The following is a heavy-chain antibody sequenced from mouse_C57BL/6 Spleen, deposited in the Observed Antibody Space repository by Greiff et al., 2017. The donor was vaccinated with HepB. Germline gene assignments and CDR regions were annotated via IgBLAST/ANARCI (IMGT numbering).Heavy chain of an antibody. J-gene: IGHJ3*01. CDR2: IYPGDGDT. Sequence: VQRVESGPELVKPGASVKISCKASGYAFSSSWMNWVKQRPGKGLEWIGRIYPGDGDTNYNGKFKGKATLTADKSSSTAYMQLSSLTSEDSAVYFCAREDPAWFAYWGQGTLVTVSA. CDR3: AREDPAWFAY. CDR1: GYAFSSSW. V-gene: IGHV1-82*01.